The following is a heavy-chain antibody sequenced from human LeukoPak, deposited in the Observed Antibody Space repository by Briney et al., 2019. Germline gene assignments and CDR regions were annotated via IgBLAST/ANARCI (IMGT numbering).Heavy chain of an antibody. J-gene: IGHJ4*02. CDR3: AKRDVSTKYSDS. CDR2: INYSGGNR. D-gene: IGHD5/OR15-5a*01. Sequence: GRSLRLSCAASGFTFSNYAMSWVRQAPGRGLEWISTINYSGGNRYYADSVNGRFTISRDNSKNTLYLQMNSLRAEDTAVYYCAKRDVSTKYSDSWGQGTLVTASS. V-gene: IGHV3-23*01. CDR1: GFTFSNYA.